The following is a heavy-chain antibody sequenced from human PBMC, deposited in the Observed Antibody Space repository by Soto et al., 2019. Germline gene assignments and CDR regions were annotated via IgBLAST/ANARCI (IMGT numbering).Heavy chain of an antibody. Sequence: LEPLSLTCTVSGGSISSYYWSWIRQPPGKGLEWIGYIYYSGSTNYNPSLKSRVTISVDTSKNQFSLKLSSVTAADTAVYYCGSGSSSWSFDYWGQGTLVTVSS. CDR2: IYYSGST. CDR3: GSGSSSWSFDY. CDR1: GGSISSYY. D-gene: IGHD6-13*01. V-gene: IGHV4-59*01. J-gene: IGHJ4*02.